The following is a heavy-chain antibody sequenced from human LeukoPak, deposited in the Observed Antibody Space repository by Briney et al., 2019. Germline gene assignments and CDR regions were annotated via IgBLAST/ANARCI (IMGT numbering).Heavy chain of an antibody. V-gene: IGHV1-8*01. Sequence: ASVKVSCKASGYTFTSYDINWVRQATGQGLEWMGWMNPNSGNTGYAQKFQGRVTMTRNTSISTAYMELSSLRSEDTAVYYCARGDSYCSGGSCFVGDWFDPWGQGTLVTVPS. J-gene: IGHJ5*02. CDR3: ARGDSYCSGGSCFVGDWFDP. CDR1: GYTFTSYD. CDR2: MNPNSGNT. D-gene: IGHD2-15*01.